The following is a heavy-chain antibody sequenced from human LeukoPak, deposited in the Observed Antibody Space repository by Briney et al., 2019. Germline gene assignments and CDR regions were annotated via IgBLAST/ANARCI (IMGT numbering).Heavy chain of an antibody. CDR3: ARGYSRAAFDI. CDR1: GFTFSSYS. J-gene: IGHJ3*02. D-gene: IGHD2-15*01. V-gene: IGHV3-48*01. Sequence: GGSLRLSCAASGFTFSSYSMNWVRQAPGKGLEWVSYISSSSSTIYYADSVKGRFTVSRDNAKNSLLLQMNSLRAEDTALYYCARGYSRAAFDIWGQGTMVTVSS. CDR2: ISSSSSTI.